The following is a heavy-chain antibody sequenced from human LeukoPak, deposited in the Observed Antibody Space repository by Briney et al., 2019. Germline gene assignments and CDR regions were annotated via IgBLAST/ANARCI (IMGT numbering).Heavy chain of an antibody. CDR3: ARQDIVVVVAATPDDYYYYMDV. CDR1: GGTFSSYA. V-gene: IGHV1-69*13. D-gene: IGHD2-15*01. Sequence: RASVKVSCKASGGTFSSYAISWVRQAPGQGLEWMGGIIPIFGTANYAQKFQGRVTITADESTSTAYMELSRLRSEDTAVYYCARQDIVVVVAATPDDYYYYMDVWGKGTTVTVSS. J-gene: IGHJ6*03. CDR2: IIPIFGTA.